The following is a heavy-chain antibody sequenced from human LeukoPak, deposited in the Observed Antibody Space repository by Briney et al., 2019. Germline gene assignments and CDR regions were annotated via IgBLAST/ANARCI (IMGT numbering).Heavy chain of an antibody. Sequence: ASVKVSCKASGYTFTSYDINCVRQATRQGLERMGWMNPNSGNTGYAQKFQGRVTMTRNTSISTAYMELSSLRSEDTAVYYCARGAYAFWSGYYPHFDYWGQGTLVTVSS. D-gene: IGHD3-3*01. CDR2: MNPNSGNT. J-gene: IGHJ4*02. V-gene: IGHV1-8*01. CDR3: ARGAYAFWSGYYPHFDY. CDR1: GYTFTSYD.